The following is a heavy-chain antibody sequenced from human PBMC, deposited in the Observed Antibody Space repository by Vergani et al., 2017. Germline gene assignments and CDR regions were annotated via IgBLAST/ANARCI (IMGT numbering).Heavy chain of an antibody. CDR2: ISYDGSNK. J-gene: IGHJ4*02. CDR1: GFTFSSYG. Sequence: VQLVESGGGLVQPGRSLRLSCAASGFTFSSYGMHWVRQAPGKGLEWVAVISYDGSNKYYADSVKGRFTISRDNSKNTLYLQMNSLRAEDTAVYYCTTDVGQSITIFGVVTWPFFDYWGQGTLVTVSS. V-gene: IGHV3-30*03. D-gene: IGHD3-3*01. CDR3: TTDVGQSITIFGVVTWPFFDY.